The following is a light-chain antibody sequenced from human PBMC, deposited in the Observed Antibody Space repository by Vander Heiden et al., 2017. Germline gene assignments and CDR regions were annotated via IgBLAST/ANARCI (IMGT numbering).Light chain of an antibody. CDR2: EVS. Sequence: SALTQPASVSGSPGQSITISCTGTSSDVGSYNLVSWYQQHPGKAPILMIYEVSKRPSGVSNRFSGSKSGNTASLTISGLQAEDEADYYCCSYAGSAWVFGGGTKLTVL. J-gene: IGLJ3*02. CDR1: SSDVGSYNL. CDR3: CSYAGSAWV. V-gene: IGLV2-23*02.